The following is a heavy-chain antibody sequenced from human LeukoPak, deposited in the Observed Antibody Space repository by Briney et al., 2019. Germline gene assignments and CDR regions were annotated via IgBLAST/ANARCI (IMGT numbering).Heavy chain of an antibody. CDR3: ATSAWLGGYYYYGMDV. J-gene: IGHJ6*02. CDR1: GGSISSSSNY. CDR2: VYYTGST. V-gene: IGHV4-39*07. Sequence: SSETLSLTCTVSGGSISSSSNYWGWIRQPPGKGLEWIGSVYYTGSTYYNPSLQSRVTISVDTSQTQFSLKLSSVTAADTAVYYCATSAWLGGYYYYGMDVWGQGTTVTVSS. D-gene: IGHD3-10*01.